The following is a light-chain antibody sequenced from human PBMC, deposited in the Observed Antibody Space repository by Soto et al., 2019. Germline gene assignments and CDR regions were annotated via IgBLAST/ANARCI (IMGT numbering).Light chain of an antibody. CDR2: AAS. CDR3: QKYNKAPWT. Sequence: DIQMTQSPSSLSASLGDRVTITCRASQDISDYLAWYQQKPGNPPNLLISAASTLQSGVPSRFRGSGAGTEFTLTITSRQPEDVATFYCQKYNKAPWTFGQGTKVEIK. J-gene: IGKJ1*01. V-gene: IGKV1-27*01. CDR1: QDISDY.